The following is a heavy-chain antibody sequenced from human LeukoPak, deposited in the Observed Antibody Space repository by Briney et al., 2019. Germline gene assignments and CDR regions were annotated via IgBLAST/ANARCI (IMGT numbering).Heavy chain of an antibody. CDR1: GGSMNSYY. J-gene: IGHJ5*02. V-gene: IGHV4-59*06. CDR2: ISQIGST. Sequence: PSETLSLTCTVSGGSMNSYYWSWIRQPPGKGLEWIGHISQIGSTYYNPSFKSRVTISVDTSKNQFSLRLSSVTAADTAVYYCGKILCIRNWLLGFGPWGPGNLGPGL. CDR3: GKILCIRNWLLGFGP. D-gene: IGHD3-9*01.